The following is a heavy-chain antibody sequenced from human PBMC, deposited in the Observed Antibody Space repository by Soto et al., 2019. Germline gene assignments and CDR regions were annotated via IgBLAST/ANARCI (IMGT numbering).Heavy chain of an antibody. V-gene: IGHV3-11*01. J-gene: IGHJ4*02. CDR3: ASLRFLEWLLDPFDY. CDR2: ISSSGSTI. Sequence: GGSLRLSCAASGFTFSDYYMSWIRQAPGKGLEWVSYISSSGSTIYYADSVKGRFTISRDNAKNSLYLQMNSLRAEDTAVYYCASLRFLEWLLDPFDYWGQGTLVTVSS. CDR1: GFTFSDYY. D-gene: IGHD3-3*01.